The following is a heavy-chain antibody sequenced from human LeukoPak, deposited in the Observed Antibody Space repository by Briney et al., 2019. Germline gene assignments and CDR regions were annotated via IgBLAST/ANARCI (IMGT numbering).Heavy chain of an antibody. Sequence: GGSLRLSCAASGFTFSSYAMSWVRQAPGKGLEWVSAISGSGGSTYYADSVKGRFTISRDNSKNTLYLQMNSLRDEDTAVYYCAKGDGDYEDAFDIWGQGTMVTVSS. CDR3: AKGDGDYEDAFDI. D-gene: IGHD4-17*01. V-gene: IGHV3-23*01. CDR1: GFTFSSYA. CDR2: ISGSGGST. J-gene: IGHJ3*02.